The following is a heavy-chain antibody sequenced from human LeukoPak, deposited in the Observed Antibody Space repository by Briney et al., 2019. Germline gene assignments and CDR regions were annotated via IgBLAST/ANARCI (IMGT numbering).Heavy chain of an antibody. CDR2: IYTSGST. J-gene: IGHJ6*03. CDR3: ARTLPHYYYYYMDV. CDR1: GGSITSYY. V-gene: IGHV4-4*07. Sequence: SETLSLTCTVSGGSITSYYWSWIRQPAGKGLEWIGRIYTSGSTNYNPSLKSRVTMSVDTSKNQFSLKLTSVTAADTAVYYCARTLPHYYYYYMDVWGKGTTVTVSS.